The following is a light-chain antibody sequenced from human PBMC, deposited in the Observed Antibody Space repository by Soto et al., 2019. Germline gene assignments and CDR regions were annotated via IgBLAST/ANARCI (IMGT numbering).Light chain of an antibody. Sequence: TVVTQEPSFSVSPGGTVTLTCGLSSGSVSTSYYPSWYQQTPGQAPRTLIYSTSTRSSGVPDRFSGSILGNKAALTITGAQADDESDYYCVLYMGSGISVFGGGTKVTVL. CDR2: STS. J-gene: IGLJ3*02. V-gene: IGLV8-61*01. CDR1: SGSVSTSYY. CDR3: VLYMGSGISV.